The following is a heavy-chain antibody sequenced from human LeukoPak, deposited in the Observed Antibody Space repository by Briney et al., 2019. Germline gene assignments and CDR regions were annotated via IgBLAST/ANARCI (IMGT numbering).Heavy chain of an antibody. CDR1: GYTFTSYD. CDR2: ISAYNGDT. Sequence: GASVKVSCKASGYTFTSYDINWVRQAPGQGLQWMGWISAYNGDTLYAQNFQGRVTMTTETSTSTSYMELRSLRSDDTAMYYCARGEIPNQSLQYRDFDYWGQGTLVTVSS. V-gene: IGHV1-18*01. CDR3: ARGEIPNQSLQYRDFDY. J-gene: IGHJ4*02. D-gene: IGHD5-24*01.